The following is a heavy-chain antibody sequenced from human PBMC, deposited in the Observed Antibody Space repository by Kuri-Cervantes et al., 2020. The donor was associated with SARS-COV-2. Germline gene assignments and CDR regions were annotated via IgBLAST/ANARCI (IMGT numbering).Heavy chain of an antibody. CDR1: GFTFSSYS. CDR2: INSDGSST. V-gene: IGHV3-74*01. D-gene: IGHD1-1*01. J-gene: IGHJ4*02. Sequence: GESLKISCAASGFTFSSYSMNWVRQAPGKGLEWVSCINSDGSSTSYADSVKGRFTLSRDNAKNMLFLQMNSLRAEDTAVYYCVRDGDHWNFDYWGQGTLVTVSS. CDR3: VRDGDHWNFDY.